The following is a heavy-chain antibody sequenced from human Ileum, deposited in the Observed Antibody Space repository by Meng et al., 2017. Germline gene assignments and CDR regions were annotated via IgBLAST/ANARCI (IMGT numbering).Heavy chain of an antibody. CDR2: INAGNGNI. CDR3: ARENDNWNYFDY. CDR1: GYIFRNYP. D-gene: IGHD1-1*01. J-gene: IGHJ4*02. Sequence: QVQLVQSGAEVKKVGASVKVSCTASGYIFRNYPLHWVRQAPGQRPEWMGWINAGNGNIKISQKFQGRITITSDTSATAYMELSSLRSEDTAVYFCARENDNWNYFDYWGQGSLVTVSS. V-gene: IGHV1-3*01.